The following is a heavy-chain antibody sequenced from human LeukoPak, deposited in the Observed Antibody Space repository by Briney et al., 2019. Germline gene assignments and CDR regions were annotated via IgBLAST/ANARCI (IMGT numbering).Heavy chain of an antibody. CDR1: GFTFSSYG. Sequence: GGSLRLSCAASGFTFSSYGMHWVRQAPGKGLEWVAFIRYDGSNKYYADSVKGRFTISRDNVKNSLYLQMNSLRVEDTAVYYCARGTNYDFGGQGTMVTVSS. D-gene: IGHD1/OR15-1a*01. J-gene: IGHJ3*01. V-gene: IGHV3-30*02. CDR2: IRYDGSNK. CDR3: ARGTNYDF.